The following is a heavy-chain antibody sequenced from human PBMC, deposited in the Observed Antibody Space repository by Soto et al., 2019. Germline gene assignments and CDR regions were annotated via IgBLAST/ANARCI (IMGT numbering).Heavy chain of an antibody. CDR2: IYPGDSDT. V-gene: IGHV5-51*01. CDR3: ARPLDSSAKGGDAFDI. Sequence: GESLKISCKGSGYSFTSYWIGWVRQMPGKGLGWMGIIYPGDSDTRYSPSFQGQVTISADKSISTAYLQWSSLKASDTAMYYCARPLDSSAKGGDAFDIWGQGTMVTVSS. CDR1: GYSFTSYW. J-gene: IGHJ3*02. D-gene: IGHD3-22*01.